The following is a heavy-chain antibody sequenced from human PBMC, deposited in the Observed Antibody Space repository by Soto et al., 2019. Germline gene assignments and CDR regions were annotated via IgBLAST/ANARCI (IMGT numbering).Heavy chain of an antibody. CDR1: GFTFSSYA. Sequence: EVQLLESGGGLVQPGGSLRLSCAASGFTFSSYAMSWVRQAPGKGLEWVSAISGSGGSTYYADSVNGRFTISRENSKNKLYLQMNSLRAEDTAVYYCAKTVMVTKRYFDLWGRGNLVTVSS. J-gene: IGHJ2*01. D-gene: IGHD5-18*01. CDR2: ISGSGGST. CDR3: AKTVMVTKRYFDL. V-gene: IGHV3-23*01.